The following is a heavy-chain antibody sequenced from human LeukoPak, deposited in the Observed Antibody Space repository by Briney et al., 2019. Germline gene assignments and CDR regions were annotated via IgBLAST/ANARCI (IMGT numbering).Heavy chain of an antibody. D-gene: IGHD6-13*01. J-gene: IGHJ3*02. CDR1: GGSINSGSYS. Sequence: SETLSLTCTVSGGSINSGSYSWSWIRQPAGKGLEWIGRIYPSGNTNYNPSLKSRVTISVDTSKNQFSLKLSSVTVADTAVYYCARDKGCSGWYRGCAFDIWGQGTMVTVSS. CDR2: IYPSGNT. V-gene: IGHV4-61*02. CDR3: ARDKGCSGWYRGCAFDI.